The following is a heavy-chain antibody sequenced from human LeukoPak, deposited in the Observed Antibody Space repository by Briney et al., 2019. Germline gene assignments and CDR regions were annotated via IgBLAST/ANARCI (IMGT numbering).Heavy chain of an antibody. J-gene: IGHJ6*04. D-gene: IGHD3-16*01. CDR2: INHSGST. Sequence: KPSETLSLTCSVYGGSFSGYYWSWIRQPPGKGLEWIGEINHSGSTNYNPSLKSRVTISVDTSKHQFSLKLSSVTAADTAVYYCARGGRLGLYCYGMDVWGKGTTVTVSS. CDR1: GGSFSGYY. CDR3: ARGGRLGLYCYGMDV. V-gene: IGHV4-34*01.